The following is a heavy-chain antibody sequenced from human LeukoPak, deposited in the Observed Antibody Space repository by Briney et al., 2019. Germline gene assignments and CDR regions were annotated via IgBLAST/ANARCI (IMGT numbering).Heavy chain of an antibody. CDR3: AREDRSDYVWGSYRYRHNWFDP. J-gene: IGHJ5*02. V-gene: IGHV4-39*07. CDR2: IYYSGST. Sequence: SETLSLTCTVSGGSISSSSYYWGWIRQPPGKGLEWIGSIYYSGSTYYNPSLKSRVTISVDTSKNQFSVKLSSVTAADTAVYYCAREDRSDYVWGSYRYRHNWFDPWGQGTLVTVSS. CDR1: GGSISSSSYY. D-gene: IGHD3-16*02.